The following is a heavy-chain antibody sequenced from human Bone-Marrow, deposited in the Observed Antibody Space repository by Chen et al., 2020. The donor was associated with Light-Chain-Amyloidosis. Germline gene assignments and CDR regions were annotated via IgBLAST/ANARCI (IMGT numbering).Heavy chain of an antibody. V-gene: IGHV5-51*01. CDR3: ARRRDGYNFDY. CDR2: IYPDDSDA. D-gene: IGHD5-12*01. CDR1: GYTFPNDW. J-gene: IGHJ4*02. Sequence: VQLEQSGPEVNKAGESLKISCTGAGYTFPNDWTGWVRKMPGKGLECMGVIYPDDSDARYSPSFEGQVTISADKSITTAYLQWRSLKASDTAMYYCARRRDGYNFDYWGQGTLVTVSS.